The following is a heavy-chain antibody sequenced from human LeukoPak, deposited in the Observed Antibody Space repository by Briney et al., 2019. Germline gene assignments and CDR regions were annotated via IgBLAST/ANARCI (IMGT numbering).Heavy chain of an antibody. V-gene: IGHV1-8*03. CDR1: GYTFTNYD. D-gene: IGHD6-19*01. CDR2: MNPNSGNT. CDR3: ARGHSGWLYDVFDL. J-gene: IGHJ3*01. Sequence: ASVKVSCKASGYTFTNYDINWVRQAPGQGLEWVGRMNPNSGNTGYAQKFQGRVTITRNTSISTAYMELSSLRSEDTAVYYCARGHSGWLYDVFDLWGQGTMVTVSS.